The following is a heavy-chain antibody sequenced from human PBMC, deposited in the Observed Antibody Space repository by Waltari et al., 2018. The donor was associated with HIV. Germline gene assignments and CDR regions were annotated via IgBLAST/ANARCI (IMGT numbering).Heavy chain of an antibody. CDR3: AREVDSVGAFDI. V-gene: IGHV3-74*01. CDR2: INSDGSSM. J-gene: IGHJ3*02. CDR1: GFTFSSYW. D-gene: IGHD2-15*01. Sequence: EVQLVESGGGLVQPGGSLRLSCAASGFTFSSYWMHWVRQAPGKGLVWVSRINSDGSSMGYADSVKGRFTISRDNAKNTLYLQMNSLRAEDTAVFYCAREVDSVGAFDIRGQGTMVTVSS.